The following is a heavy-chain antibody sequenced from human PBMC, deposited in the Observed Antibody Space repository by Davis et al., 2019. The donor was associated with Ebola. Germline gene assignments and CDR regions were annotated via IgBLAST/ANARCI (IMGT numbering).Heavy chain of an antibody. D-gene: IGHD1-26*01. CDR2: INHSGST. V-gene: IGHV4-34*01. CDR1: GGSFTGYY. Sequence: SETLSLTCAVYGGSFTGYYWSWIRQPPGKWLEWIGEINHSGSTNYNPSLKSRVTISVDTSKNQFSLKLSSVTAADTAVYYCARGSPAGTGYYYYGMDVWGQGTTVTVSS. CDR3: ARGSPAGTGYYYYGMDV. J-gene: IGHJ6*02.